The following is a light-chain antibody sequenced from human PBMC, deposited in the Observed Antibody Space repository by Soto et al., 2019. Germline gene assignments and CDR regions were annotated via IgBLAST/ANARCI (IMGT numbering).Light chain of an antibody. CDR1: SSDIGAYDY. CDR2: EVS. CDR3: CSFAGNYIYV. J-gene: IGLJ1*01. V-gene: IGLV2-11*01. Sequence: QSALTQPASLSGSPGQSITISCTGTSSDIGAYDYVSWFQQHPGKAPKLMISEVSKRPSGVPDRFSGSKSGNTASLTISGLQSEDEADYYCCSFAGNYIYVFGTGTKLTVL.